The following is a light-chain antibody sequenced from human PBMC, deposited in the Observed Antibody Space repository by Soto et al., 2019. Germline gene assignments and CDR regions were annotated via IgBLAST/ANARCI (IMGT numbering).Light chain of an antibody. V-gene: IGKV1-39*01. J-gene: IGKJ1*01. CDR3: QQHYITPWT. CDR2: AAS. Sequence: DIQMTQSPSSLSPSVGDRVTITCRASQSINWYLNWYQQKPGKAPNLLIYAASSLQSGVPSRFSGSGSGTDFTLTISSLQSEDFATYYCQQHYITPWTFGQGTKVEIK. CDR1: QSINWY.